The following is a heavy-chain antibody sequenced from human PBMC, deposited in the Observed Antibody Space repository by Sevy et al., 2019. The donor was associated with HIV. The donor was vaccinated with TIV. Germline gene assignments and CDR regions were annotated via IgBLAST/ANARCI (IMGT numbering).Heavy chain of an antibody. CDR3: ARRYFDL. V-gene: IGHV3-7*01. CDR1: GFTFDTYW. J-gene: IGHJ4*02. Sequence: GGSLRLSCAASGFTFDTYWMKWVRQAPGQGLEWVANIRQDGNELYYADSVRGRFTISRDNAKETLYLQMSNLRVEDSAIYYCARRYFDLWGQRTLVTVSS. CDR2: IRQDGNEL.